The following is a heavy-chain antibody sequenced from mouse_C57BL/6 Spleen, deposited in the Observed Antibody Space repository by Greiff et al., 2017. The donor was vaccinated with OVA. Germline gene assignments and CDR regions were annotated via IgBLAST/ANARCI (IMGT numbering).Heavy chain of an antibody. CDR3: ARKIYYYGSSLYYAMDY. J-gene: IGHJ4*01. CDR1: GYTFTSYD. D-gene: IGHD1-1*01. Sequence: QVQLKESGPELVKPGASVKLSCKASGYTFTSYDINWVKQRPGQGLEWIGWIYPRDGSTKYNEKFKGKATLTVDTSSSTAYMKLHSLTSEDSAVYFCARKIYYYGSSLYYAMDYWGQGTSVTVSS. CDR2: IYPRDGST. V-gene: IGHV1-85*01.